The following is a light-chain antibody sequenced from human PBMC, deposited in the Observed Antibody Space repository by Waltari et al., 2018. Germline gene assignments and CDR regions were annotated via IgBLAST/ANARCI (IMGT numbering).Light chain of an antibody. J-gene: IGLJ2*01. Sequence: QSALTQPASVSGSPGQSVTIFGAGTSNDVGGYNSVSWYQEHPGQPPRVIIYDVSDRPSGVSDRFSGSKSGNTASLTISGLQAEDEADYYCSSQSSNDVVLFGGGTKLTVL. CDR3: SSQSSNDVVL. CDR2: DVS. CDR1: SNDVGGYNS. V-gene: IGLV2-14*01.